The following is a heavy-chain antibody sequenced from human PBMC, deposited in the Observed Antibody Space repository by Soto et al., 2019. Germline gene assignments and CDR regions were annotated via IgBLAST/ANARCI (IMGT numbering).Heavy chain of an antibody. D-gene: IGHD3-22*01. CDR3: AKVSNYYDSSGDGAGSYYYYGMDV. CDR2: ISYDGSNK. CDR1: GFTFSSYG. V-gene: IGHV3-30*18. Sequence: PGGSLRLSCAASGFTFSSYGMHWVRQAPGKGLEWVAVISYDGSNKYYADSVKGRFTISRDNSKNTLYLQMNSLRAEDTAVYYCAKVSNYYDSSGDGAGSYYYYGMDVWGQGTTVTVSS. J-gene: IGHJ6*02.